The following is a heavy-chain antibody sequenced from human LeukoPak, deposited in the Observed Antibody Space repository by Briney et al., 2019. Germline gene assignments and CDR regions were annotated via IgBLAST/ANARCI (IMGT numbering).Heavy chain of an antibody. CDR2: IKTDGTEK. J-gene: IGHJ4*02. D-gene: IGHD6-6*01. V-gene: IGHV3-7*01. CDR1: GFTFSGYW. CDR3: ARDSRSGSSGLDF. Sequence: PGGSLRLSCAASGFTFSGYWMTWVRQAQGKGLEWVANIKTDGTEKYYVDSVKGRFTISRDNAKNSLCLQMNSLRAEDTAVYYCARDSRSGSSGLDFWGQGTLATVSS.